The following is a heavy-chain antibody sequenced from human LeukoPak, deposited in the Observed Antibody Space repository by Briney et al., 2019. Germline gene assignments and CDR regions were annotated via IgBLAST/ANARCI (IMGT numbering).Heavy chain of an antibody. J-gene: IGHJ6*04. CDR1: GFTFDDYA. Sequence: GGSLRLSRAASGFTFDDYAIHWVRQAPGKGLEWVSGINWNSGSKHYADSVKGRFTISRDNAKNSLYLQMNSLRAEDTAVYYCAELGISMIGGVWGKGTTVTISS. CDR2: INWNSGSK. D-gene: IGHD3-10*02. CDR3: AELGISMIGGV. V-gene: IGHV3-9*01.